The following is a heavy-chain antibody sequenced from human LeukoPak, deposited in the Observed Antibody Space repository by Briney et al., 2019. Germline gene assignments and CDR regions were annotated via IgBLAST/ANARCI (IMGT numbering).Heavy chain of an antibody. J-gene: IGHJ4*02. CDR2: IYYSGSA. Sequence: SETLFLTCTVSGVSISSYYWSWIRQPPGKGLEWIGFIYYSGSANYNPSLRSRVTMSVDTSKNQFSLKLTSVTAADTAVYYCARTGVVATSYFFDYWGQGILVTVSS. CDR3: ARTGVVATSYFFDY. V-gene: IGHV4-59*01. CDR1: GVSISSYY. D-gene: IGHD5-12*01.